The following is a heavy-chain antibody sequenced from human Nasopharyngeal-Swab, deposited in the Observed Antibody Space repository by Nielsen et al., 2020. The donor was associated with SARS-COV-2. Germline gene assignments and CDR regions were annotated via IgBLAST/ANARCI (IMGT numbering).Heavy chain of an antibody. CDR3: ATGYSSSWYYFDY. V-gene: IGHV3-74*01. CDR1: GFTFSTYW. Sequence: GESLKISCAASGFTFSTYWMHWVRQAPGKGLVWVSRINNDGSGTTYADSVKGRFTISRDNAKNTVYLQMNSLRAEDTAVYYCATGYSSSWYYFDYWGQGTLVTVSS. CDR2: INNDGSGT. D-gene: IGHD6-13*01. J-gene: IGHJ4*02.